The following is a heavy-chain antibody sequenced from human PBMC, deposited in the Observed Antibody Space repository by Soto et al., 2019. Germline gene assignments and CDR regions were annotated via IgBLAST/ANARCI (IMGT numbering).Heavy chain of an antibody. CDR2: ISAYNGLT. Sequence: ASVKVSCKTSGYPFENYGISCVRQAPGQGLEWLGWISAYNGLTIYAQKVQGRITMTTDTPTNTAHLELRTLRSDDTAVYYCARVERFLEWYLYDFDYWGQGTSVTVSS. J-gene: IGHJ4*02. CDR3: ARVERFLEWYLYDFDY. CDR1: GYPFENYG. D-gene: IGHD3-3*01. V-gene: IGHV1-18*01.